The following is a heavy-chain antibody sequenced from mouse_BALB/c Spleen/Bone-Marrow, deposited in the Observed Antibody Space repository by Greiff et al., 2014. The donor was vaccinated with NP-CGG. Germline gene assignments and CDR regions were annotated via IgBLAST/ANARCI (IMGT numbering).Heavy chain of an antibody. V-gene: IGHV5-9-4*01. Sequence: VQLQQSGGGLVKPGGSLKLSCAASGFTFSRYAMSWVRKSPEKRMEGVAEISSGGTYTYYPDTVTGRFTISRDNAKNTLYLEMSSLRSEDTAMYHCVRPYNGYFDSWGQGTTLTVSS. CDR2: ISSGGTYT. CDR1: GFTFSRYA. CDR3: VRPYNGYFDS. D-gene: IGHD2-10*01. J-gene: IGHJ2*01.